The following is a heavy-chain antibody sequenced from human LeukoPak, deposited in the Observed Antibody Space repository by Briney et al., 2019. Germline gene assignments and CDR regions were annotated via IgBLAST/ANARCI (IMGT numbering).Heavy chain of an antibody. Sequence: PSETLSLTCAVSGDSISSSKWWSWVRQAPGKGLEWIGEIHHGGSTNYNPSLKSRVTISVDKSKNQFSLKMSSVTAVDTAVYYCARSRDTTNYYGMDVWGQGTTVTVSS. CDR3: ARSRDTTNYYGMDV. CDR2: IHHGGST. V-gene: IGHV4-4*02. CDR1: GDSISSSKW. D-gene: IGHD1-26*01. J-gene: IGHJ6*02.